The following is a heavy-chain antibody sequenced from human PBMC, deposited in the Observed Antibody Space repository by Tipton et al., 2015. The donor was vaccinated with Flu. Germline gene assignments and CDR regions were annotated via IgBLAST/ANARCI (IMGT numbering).Heavy chain of an antibody. D-gene: IGHD7-27*01. CDR2: ISFDGTNE. V-gene: IGHV3-30-3*01. CDR3: ATLTGDDY. CDR1: GFTFSSYT. Sequence: SLRLSCAASGFTFSSYTLHWVRQAPGKGLEWVAIISFDGTNEYYADSVKGRFTISRDNTKKSLYLQLNSLRAEDTAIYYCATLTGDDYWGQGILVTVSP. J-gene: IGHJ4*02.